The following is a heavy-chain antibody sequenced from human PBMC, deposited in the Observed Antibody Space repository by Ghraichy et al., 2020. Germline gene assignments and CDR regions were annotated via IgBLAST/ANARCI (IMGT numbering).Heavy chain of an antibody. V-gene: IGHV1-8*01. CDR1: GYTFTSYD. D-gene: IGHD3-10*01. CDR3: ARSSRRYYGSGSYWGDYYYGMDV. J-gene: IGHJ6*02. CDR2: MNPNSGNT. Sequence: ASVKVSCKASGYTFTSYDINWVRQATGQGLEWMGWMNPNSGNTGYAQKFQGRVTMTRNTSISTAYMELSSLRSEDTAVYYCARSSRRYYGSGSYWGDYYYGMDVWGQGTTVTVSS.